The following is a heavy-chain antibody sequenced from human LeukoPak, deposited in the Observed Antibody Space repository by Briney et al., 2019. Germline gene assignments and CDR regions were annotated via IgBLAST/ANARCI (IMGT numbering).Heavy chain of an antibody. J-gene: IGHJ5*02. CDR2: IYHSGST. Sequence: PSETLSLTCAVSGGSISSGGYSWSWIRQPPGKGLEWIGYIYHSGSTYYNPSLKSRVTISVDRSKNQFSLKLSSVTAADTAVYYCARGLLWFGEFSGGFDPWGQGTLVTVSS. CDR3: ARGLLWFGEFSGGFDP. V-gene: IGHV4-30-2*01. D-gene: IGHD3-10*01. CDR1: GGSISSGGYS.